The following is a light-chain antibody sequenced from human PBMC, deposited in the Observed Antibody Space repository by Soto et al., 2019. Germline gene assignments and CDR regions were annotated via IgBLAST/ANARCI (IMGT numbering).Light chain of an antibody. CDR3: QQRSNWPST. CDR1: QSVSSY. J-gene: IGKJ4*01. Sequence: EIVLTQSPATLSLSPGNRATLSCRASQSVSSYLAWYQQKPGQAPRHLIYDAYNRATGIPARFSGSGSGTDFTLTITSLEPEDFAVYYCQQRSNWPSTFGGGTKVEIK. CDR2: DAY. V-gene: IGKV3-11*01.